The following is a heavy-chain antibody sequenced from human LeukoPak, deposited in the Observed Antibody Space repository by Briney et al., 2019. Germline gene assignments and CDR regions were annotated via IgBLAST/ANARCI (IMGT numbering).Heavy chain of an antibody. Sequence: SQALSLTCAISGDSVSSNSDAWNWIRQSPSRGLEWLGRTYYRSKWYNDYAVSVKSRITINPDTSKNQFSLQLNSVTPEDTAVYYCARAGDTAMPFDYYYGMDVWGQGTTVTVSS. V-gene: IGHV6-1*01. D-gene: IGHD5-18*01. CDR1: GDSVSSNSDA. CDR2: TYYRSKWYN. CDR3: ARAGDTAMPFDYYYGMDV. J-gene: IGHJ6*02.